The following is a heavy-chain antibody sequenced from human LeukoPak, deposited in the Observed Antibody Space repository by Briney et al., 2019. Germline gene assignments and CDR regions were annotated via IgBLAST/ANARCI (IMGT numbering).Heavy chain of an antibody. Sequence: SETLSLTCIVSGGSISIYYWNWIRQPPGKGLEWVGYIYNSGSTDYNPSLKRRVTISADTSKNQFSLKLTSVTAADTAVYYCARDRELGSWGQGSLVTVSS. CDR1: GGSISIYY. CDR2: IYNSGST. D-gene: IGHD3-16*01. J-gene: IGHJ5*02. V-gene: IGHV4-59*01. CDR3: ARDRELGS.